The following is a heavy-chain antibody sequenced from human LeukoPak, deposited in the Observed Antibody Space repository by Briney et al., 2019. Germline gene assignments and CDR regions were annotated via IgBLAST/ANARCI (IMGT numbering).Heavy chain of an antibody. Sequence: SETLSLTCSVSGGSITSGYYYWSWIRQSPEKGLEWIGRMYRTGTTNYSPSLKSRVTMSRDTSKNQFSLNLSSVTAADTAVYYCARDLTGAFDYWGQGTLVTASS. CDR2: MYRTGTT. D-gene: IGHD3-9*01. CDR3: ARDLTGAFDY. V-gene: IGHV4-61*02. J-gene: IGHJ4*02. CDR1: GGSITSGYYY.